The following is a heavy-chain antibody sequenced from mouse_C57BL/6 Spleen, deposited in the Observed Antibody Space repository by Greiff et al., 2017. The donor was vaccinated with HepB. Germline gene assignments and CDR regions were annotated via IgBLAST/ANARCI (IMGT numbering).Heavy chain of an antibody. CDR2: IYPSDSET. Sequence: QVQLQQPGAELVRPGSSVKLSCKASGYTFTSYWMDWVKQRPGQGLEWIGNIYPSDSETHYNQKFKDKATLTVDKSSSTAYMHLRSLTSEDFAIYNCARGGLAYGNDGMDYWGQGTSVTVSS. V-gene: IGHV1-61*01. D-gene: IGHD2-1*01. CDR3: ARGGLAYGNDGMDY. CDR1: GYTFTSYW. J-gene: IGHJ4*01.